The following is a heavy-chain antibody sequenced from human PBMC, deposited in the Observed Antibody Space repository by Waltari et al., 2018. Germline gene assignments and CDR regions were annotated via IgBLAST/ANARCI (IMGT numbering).Heavy chain of an antibody. Sequence: EVRLLQSGAEVKTPGTTLKISCRLSGYTLSNYYIHWIQPAPGKRLQWMGRVVPEAGQSINAEALQGRISMTADSYTETVYMELTSLTADDSAVYYCATALGDSISASRPFEIWGQGTEITVSS. D-gene: IGHD3-3*02. V-gene: IGHV1-69-2*01. CDR2: VVPEAGQS. CDR1: GYTLSNYY. CDR3: ATALGDSISASRPFEI. J-gene: IGHJ3*02.